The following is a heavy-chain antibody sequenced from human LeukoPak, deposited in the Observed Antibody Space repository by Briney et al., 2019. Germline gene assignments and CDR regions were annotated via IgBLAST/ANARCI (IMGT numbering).Heavy chain of an antibody. CDR1: GFTFSIYS. Sequence: GGSLRLSCAASGFTFSIYSLNWVRQAPGKGLEWVAYIGRSGDRTTKYADSVKGRFIISRDDSKNTLYLQMNSLRAEDTALYYCARDYCSTTTCLDYWGRGTLVTVSP. CDR3: ARDYCSTTTCLDY. CDR2: IGRSGDRTT. J-gene: IGHJ4*02. V-gene: IGHV3-48*01. D-gene: IGHD2-2*01.